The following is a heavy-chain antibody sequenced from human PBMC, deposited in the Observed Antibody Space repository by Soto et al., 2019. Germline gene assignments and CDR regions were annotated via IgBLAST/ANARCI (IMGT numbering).Heavy chain of an antibody. CDR2: INPATGAA. CDR3: ARGGGVGVAGSAAFDM. J-gene: IGHJ3*02. D-gene: IGHD3-3*01. Sequence: QLHLVQSGAVVKKPGASVTVSCSASGYPVTAYYMHWVRQAPGRGLEWMGGINPATGAAKYTQTFQGRVIMTGDASTRTVFMELSGLTSEDTAVFYCARGGGVGVAGSAAFDMWGQGTLVTVSS. V-gene: IGHV1-2*02. CDR1: GYPVTAYY.